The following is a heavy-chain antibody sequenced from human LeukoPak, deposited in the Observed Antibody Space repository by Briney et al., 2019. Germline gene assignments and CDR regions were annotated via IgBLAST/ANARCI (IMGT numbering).Heavy chain of an antibody. Sequence: SETLSLTCTVSGGSISSYYWSWIRQPAGKGLEWIGRIYTSGSTNYNPSLKSRVTMSVDTSKNQFSLKLGSVTAADTAVYYCARDTPMVRGPYYFDYWGQGTLVTVSS. CDR2: IYTSGST. V-gene: IGHV4-4*07. J-gene: IGHJ4*02. CDR1: GGSISSYY. D-gene: IGHD3-10*01. CDR3: ARDTPMVRGPYYFDY.